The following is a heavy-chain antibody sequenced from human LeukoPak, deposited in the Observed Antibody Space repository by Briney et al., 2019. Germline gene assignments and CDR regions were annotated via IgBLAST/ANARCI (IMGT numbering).Heavy chain of an antibody. CDR2: IKQDGSEK. CDR1: GFTFSSYW. Sequence: GESLRLSCAASGFTFSSYWMSWVRQAPGKGLEWVANIKQDGSEKYYVDSVKGRFTISRDNAKNSLYLQMNSLRAEDTAVYYCARAREDCSGGSCYFNSPIHYYYYMDVWGKGTTVTISS. J-gene: IGHJ6*03. D-gene: IGHD2-15*01. CDR3: ARAREDCSGGSCYFNSPIHYYYYMDV. V-gene: IGHV3-7*01.